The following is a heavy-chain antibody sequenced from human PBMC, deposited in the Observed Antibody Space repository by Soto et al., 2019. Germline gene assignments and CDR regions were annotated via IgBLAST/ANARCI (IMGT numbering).Heavy chain of an antibody. CDR2: ISSSGSTI. V-gene: IGHV3-11*01. CDR1: GFTFSDYY. J-gene: IGHJ6*03. D-gene: IGHD3-3*01. Sequence: GGSLRLSCAASGFTFSDYYMSWIRQAPGKGLEWVSYISSSGSTIYYADSVKGRFTISRDNAKNSLYLQMNSLRAEDTAVYYCARVSRETLRFLEWLPHKDYYYMDVWGKGTTVTVSS. CDR3: ARVSRETLRFLEWLPHKDYYYMDV.